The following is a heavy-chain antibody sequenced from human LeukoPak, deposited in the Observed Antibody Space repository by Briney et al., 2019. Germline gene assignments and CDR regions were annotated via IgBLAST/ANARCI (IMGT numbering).Heavy chain of an antibody. J-gene: IGHJ3*02. V-gene: IGHV1-8*03. CDR3: ARAKLFCSSTSCYTAAAFDI. D-gene: IGHD2-2*02. Sequence: ASVKVSCKASGYTFTSYDINWVRQAIGQGLEWMGWMNPNSGNTGYAQKFQGRVTITRNTSISTAYMELSSLRSEDTAVYYCARAKLFCSSTSCYTAAAFDIWGQGTMVTVSS. CDR2: MNPNSGNT. CDR1: GYTFTSYD.